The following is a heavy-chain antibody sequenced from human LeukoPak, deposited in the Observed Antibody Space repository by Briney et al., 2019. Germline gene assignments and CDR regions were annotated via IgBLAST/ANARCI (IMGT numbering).Heavy chain of an antibody. J-gene: IGHJ3*02. CDR3: AKDRLISYYDILTGYVDAFDI. CDR2: ISGSGGST. Sequence: GGSLRLSCAASGFTFSSYGMSWVRQAPGKGLEWVSAISGSGGSTYYADSVKGRFTISRDNSKNTLYLQMNSLRAEDTAVYYCAKDRLISYYDILTGYVDAFDIWGQGTMVTVSS. CDR1: GFTFSSYG. V-gene: IGHV3-23*01. D-gene: IGHD3-9*01.